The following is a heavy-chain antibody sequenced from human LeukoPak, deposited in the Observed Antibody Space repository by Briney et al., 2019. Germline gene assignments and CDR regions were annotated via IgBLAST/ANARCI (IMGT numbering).Heavy chain of an antibody. V-gene: IGHV3-74*01. Sequence: GGSLRLSCAASGFTFSSYWMHWVRQTPGKGLVWVSRMNTDESTTSYADSVKGRFTISRDNAKNTLYLQMNSLRAEDTAVYYCMRDYMGWFDPWGQGTLVAVSS. CDR3: MRDYMGWFDP. CDR1: GFTFSSYW. D-gene: IGHD3-10*01. CDR2: MNTDESTT. J-gene: IGHJ5*02.